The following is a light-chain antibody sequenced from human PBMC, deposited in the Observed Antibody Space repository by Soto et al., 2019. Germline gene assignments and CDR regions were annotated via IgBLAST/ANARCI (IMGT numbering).Light chain of an antibody. V-gene: IGKV3-20*01. CDR2: GAS. CDR3: QQYGSSPRA. J-gene: IGKJ1*01. CDR1: QSINSD. Sequence: EVVMTQSPATLSVSPGETTRLSCRASQSINSDVAWYQQKVGQTPRLLIHGASTRATGIAARFSGSGSGTDSTLTISRLEPEDFAVYYCQQYGSSPRAFGQGTKVDI.